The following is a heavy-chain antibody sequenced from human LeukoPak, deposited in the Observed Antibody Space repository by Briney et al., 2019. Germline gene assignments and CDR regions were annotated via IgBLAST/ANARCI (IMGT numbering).Heavy chain of an antibody. CDR2: INSDGTST. Sequence: PGGSLRLSCAASEFTFSRYWIHWVRQATGQGLVWVSRINSDGTSTIYADSVKGRFTISRDNAKNTLYLQMNSLRAEDTAVYYCARARRDGYNVFDYWGQGALVTVSS. CDR3: ARARRDGYNVFDY. J-gene: IGHJ4*02. CDR1: EFTFSRYW. V-gene: IGHV3-74*01. D-gene: IGHD5-24*01.